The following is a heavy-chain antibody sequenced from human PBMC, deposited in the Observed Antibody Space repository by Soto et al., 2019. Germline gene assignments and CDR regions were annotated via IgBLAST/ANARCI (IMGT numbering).Heavy chain of an antibody. Sequence: RLSCAASGLTFSTSAMSWVRQAPGKGLEWVSLISASGRSTDYADSVKGRFTISRDSSKSTVYLQMNSLRADDTAVYYCAKDPPSEKLQPDYGMDVWGQGTTVTVSS. J-gene: IGHJ6*02. CDR3: AKDPPSEKLQPDYGMDV. D-gene: IGHD2-15*01. CDR2: ISASGRST. V-gene: IGHV3-23*01. CDR1: GLTFSTSA.